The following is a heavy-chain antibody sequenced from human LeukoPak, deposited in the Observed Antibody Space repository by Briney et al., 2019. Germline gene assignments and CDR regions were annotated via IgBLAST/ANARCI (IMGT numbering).Heavy chain of an antibody. V-gene: IGHV3-11*01. Sequence: GGSLRLSCAASGFTFSDYYMSWIRQAPGKGLEWVSYISSGSTIYYADSVKGRFTISRDNAKNSLYLQMNSLRAEDTAVYYCARDGPWDTAMVNSYGMDVWGQGTTVIVSS. CDR3: ARDGPWDTAMVNSYGMDV. J-gene: IGHJ6*02. CDR2: ISSGSTI. CDR1: GFTFSDYY. D-gene: IGHD5-18*01.